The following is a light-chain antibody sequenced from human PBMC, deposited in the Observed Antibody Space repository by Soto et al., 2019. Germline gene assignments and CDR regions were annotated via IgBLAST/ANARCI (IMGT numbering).Light chain of an antibody. CDR3: QQTNSVPYT. Sequence: DIQMTQSPSSLSASVGDRVTITCRASQSITNSLNWYQQKPGKAPELLIYAASSLQSAVPSRFSGSGSGTDFTLTISSLQPEDFAAYYCQQTNSVPYTFGQGTKLEIK. J-gene: IGKJ2*01. CDR2: AAS. CDR1: QSITNS. V-gene: IGKV1-39*01.